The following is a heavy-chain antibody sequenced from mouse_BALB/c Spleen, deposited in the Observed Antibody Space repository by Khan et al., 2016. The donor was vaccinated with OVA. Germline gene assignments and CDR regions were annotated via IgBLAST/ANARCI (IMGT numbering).Heavy chain of an antibody. Sequence: EVELVESGGGLVQPGGSRKLSCAASGFTFSSFGMHWVRQAPEKGLEWVAYISSGSSTIYYADTVKGRFTLSRDNPKNTLFLQMNSLRSEDTALYYCAIFPLYYGYLDYWGQGTTLTVAS. J-gene: IGHJ2*01. CDR1: GFTFSSFG. CDR3: AIFPLYYGYLDY. CDR2: ISSGSSTI. D-gene: IGHD1-1*01. V-gene: IGHV5-17*02.